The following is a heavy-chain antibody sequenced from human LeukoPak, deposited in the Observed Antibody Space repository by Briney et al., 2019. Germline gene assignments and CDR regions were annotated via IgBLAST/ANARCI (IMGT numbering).Heavy chain of an antibody. J-gene: IGHJ4*02. V-gene: IGHV3-21*01. D-gene: IGHD5-18*01. CDR3: ARDGGYSYGYPLDY. CDR1: GCTFSSYS. Sequence: RGSLRLSCAVSGCTFSSYSMNWVRQAPGKGLEWVSTISSSSSYIYYADSVKGRFTISRDNAKNSLYLQMNSLRAEDTAVYYCARDGGYSYGYPLDYWGQGTLVTVSS. CDR2: ISSSSSYI.